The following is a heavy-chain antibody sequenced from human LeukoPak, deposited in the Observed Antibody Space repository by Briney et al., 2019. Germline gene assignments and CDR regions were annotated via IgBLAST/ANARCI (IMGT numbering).Heavy chain of an antibody. D-gene: IGHD2-2*01. CDR3: ARADIVVVPAAPWATATGHFDY. J-gene: IGHJ4*02. CDR1: GGSISSGGYS. Sequence: PSQTLSLTCAVSGGSISSGGYSWSWIRQPPGKGLEWIGYIYHSGSTYYNPSLKSRVTISVDRSKNQFSLKLSSVTAADTAVYYCARADIVVVPAAPWATATGHFDYWGQGTLVTVSS. CDR2: IYHSGST. V-gene: IGHV4-30-2*01.